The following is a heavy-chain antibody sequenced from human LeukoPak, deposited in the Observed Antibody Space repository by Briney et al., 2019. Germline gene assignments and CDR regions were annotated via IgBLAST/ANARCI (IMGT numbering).Heavy chain of an antibody. CDR1: GFTFSDYC. Sequence: PGGSLRLSCAASGFTFSDYCMSWVRQAPGKGLEWVSAISGSGGSTYYADSVKGRFTISRDNSKNTLYLQMNSLRAEDTAVYYCAKEGGYGELSSYFDYWGQGTLVTVSS. D-gene: IGHD3-16*02. CDR2: ISGSGGST. CDR3: AKEGGYGELSSYFDY. V-gene: IGHV3-23*01. J-gene: IGHJ4*02.